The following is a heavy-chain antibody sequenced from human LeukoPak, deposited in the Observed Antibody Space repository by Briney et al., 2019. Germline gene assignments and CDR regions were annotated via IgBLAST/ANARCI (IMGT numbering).Heavy chain of an antibody. Sequence: SETLSLTCAVSGGSISSYYWGWFRQPPGKGLEWIGYIYYSGSTNYNPSLKSRVTISVDTSKNQFSLKLSSVTAADTAVYYCARDDTIFGVVNPRNNAFDIWGQGTMVTVSS. D-gene: IGHD3-3*01. CDR3: ARDDTIFGVVNPRNNAFDI. J-gene: IGHJ3*02. V-gene: IGHV4-59*01. CDR2: IYYSGST. CDR1: GGSISSYY.